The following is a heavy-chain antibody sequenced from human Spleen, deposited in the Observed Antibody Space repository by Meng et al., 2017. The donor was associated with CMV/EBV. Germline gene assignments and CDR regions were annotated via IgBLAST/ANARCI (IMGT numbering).Heavy chain of an antibody. CDR3: AKDFTGSGRYFGS. J-gene: IGHJ4*02. CDR1: GFTFSNSA. D-gene: IGHD1-26*01. Sequence: AFGFTFSNSAVGWVRQAPGKGLEYVSVISGSGENTYYADSVKGRFTISRDNSKDTLYLQMKSLRPEDTAIYYCAKDFTGSGRYFGSWGPGTLVTVSS. CDR2: ISGSGENT. V-gene: IGHV3-23*01.